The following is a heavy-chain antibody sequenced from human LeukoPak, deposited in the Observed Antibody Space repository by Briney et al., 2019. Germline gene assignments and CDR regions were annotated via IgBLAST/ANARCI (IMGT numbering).Heavy chain of an antibody. CDR3: ARHLGSTEAFDP. CDR2: IDPSDSYT. V-gene: IGHV5-10-1*01. Sequence: LGESLKISCKGSGYSFTRCWITWVRQMPGKGLEWMGSIDPSDSYTNYSPSFQGHVTISADKSISTAYLQWSSLKASDTAMYYCARHLGSTEAFDPWGQGTLVTVSS. D-gene: IGHD5/OR15-5a*01. J-gene: IGHJ5*02. CDR1: GYSFTRCW.